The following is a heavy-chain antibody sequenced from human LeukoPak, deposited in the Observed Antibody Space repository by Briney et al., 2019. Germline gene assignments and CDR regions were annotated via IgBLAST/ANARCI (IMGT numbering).Heavy chain of an antibody. CDR1: GFTFSSYE. V-gene: IGHV3-48*03. CDR3: ASQYYDFWSGYSDYYYYGMDV. D-gene: IGHD3-3*01. Sequence: PDGSLRLSCAASGFTFSSYEMNWVRQAPGKGLEWVSYISSSGSTIYYADSVKGRFTISRDNAKNSLYLQMNSLRAEDTAVYYCASQYYDFWSGYSDYYYYGMDVWGQGTTDTVSS. J-gene: IGHJ6*02. CDR2: ISSSGSTI.